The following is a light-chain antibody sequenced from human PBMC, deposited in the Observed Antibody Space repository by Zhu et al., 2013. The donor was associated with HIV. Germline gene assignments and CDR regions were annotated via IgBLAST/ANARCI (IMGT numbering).Light chain of an antibody. V-gene: IGLV2-11*01. J-gene: IGLJ3*02. Sequence: QSALTQPRSVSGSPGQSVTISCTGTSSDVGAYNYVSWYQQHPGRAPKLMIFDVTKRPSGVPDRFSGSKSGNTASLTISGLQAEDEADYYCSSYAGSYSWMFGGGTMVTVL. CDR3: SSYAGSYSWM. CDR2: DVT. CDR1: SSDVGAYNY.